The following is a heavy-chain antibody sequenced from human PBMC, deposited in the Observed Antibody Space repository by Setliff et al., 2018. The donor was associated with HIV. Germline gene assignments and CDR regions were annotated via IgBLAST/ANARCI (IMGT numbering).Heavy chain of an antibody. V-gene: IGHV4-4*07. Sequence: PSETLSLTCTVSGGSISGTYYWNWIRQPAGNGLEWVGRIYKSGSSNANPSLKSRVTMSVDTPRSQFSLTLKSVTAADTAVYYCARADCTSTSCFFGLGGGFFDSWGRGALVTVSS. CDR3: ARADCTSTSCFFGLGGGFFDS. CDR1: GGSISGTYY. CDR2: IYKSGSS. D-gene: IGHD2-2*01. J-gene: IGHJ4*02.